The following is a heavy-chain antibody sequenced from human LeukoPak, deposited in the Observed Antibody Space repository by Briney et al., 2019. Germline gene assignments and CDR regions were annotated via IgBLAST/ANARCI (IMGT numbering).Heavy chain of an antibody. V-gene: IGHV3-66*03. CDR1: GFTVSSNS. D-gene: IGHD2-15*01. CDR2: IYSDNT. Sequence: GGSLRLSCTVSGFTVSSNSMSWVRQAPGKGLEWDSFIYSDNTHYSDSVKGRFTISRDNSKNTLYLQINSLRTEDTAVYYCARSSSRYCSGGSCYSGVLGYFDYWGQGTLVTVSS. CDR3: ARSSSRYCSGGSCYSGVLGYFDY. J-gene: IGHJ4*02.